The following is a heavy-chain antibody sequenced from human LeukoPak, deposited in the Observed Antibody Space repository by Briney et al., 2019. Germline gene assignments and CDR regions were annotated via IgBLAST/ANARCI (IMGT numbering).Heavy chain of an antibody. CDR2: IYYTGST. Sequence: SETLSLTCTVSGASINNGGYYWSWIRQHPEEGLEWIGYIYYTGSTYYNPSLKSRLTISLDTSKNQFSLNLSSVTAADTGVYYCARDRRVTMFGMVTHRWFDPWGQGTLVIVSS. D-gene: IGHD3-3*01. V-gene: IGHV4-31*03. J-gene: IGHJ5*02. CDR1: GASINNGGYY. CDR3: ARDRRVTMFGMVTHRWFDP.